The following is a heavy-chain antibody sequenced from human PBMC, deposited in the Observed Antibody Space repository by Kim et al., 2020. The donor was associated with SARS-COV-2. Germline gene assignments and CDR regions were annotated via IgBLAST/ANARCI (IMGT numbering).Heavy chain of an antibody. CDR1: GDSVSSNSAA. V-gene: IGHV6-1*01. CDR3: ARGGWKHYGMDV. J-gene: IGHJ6*02. Sequence: SQTLSLTCAISGDSVSSNSAAWHWIRQSPSRGLEWLGRTYYRSKWYNDYAASVKSRLTINPDTSKNQFSLQLNSVTPEDTAVYYCARGGWKHYGMDVWGQGTTVTVSS. D-gene: IGHD1-1*01. CDR2: TYYRSKWYN.